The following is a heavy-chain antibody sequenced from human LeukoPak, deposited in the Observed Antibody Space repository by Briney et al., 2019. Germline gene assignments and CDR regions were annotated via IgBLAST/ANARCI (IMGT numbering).Heavy chain of an antibody. J-gene: IGHJ4*02. V-gene: IGHV1-8*01. CDR3: ARLSQTPAYYDTSVYYLGY. CDR2: MNPDTGNS. D-gene: IGHD3-22*01. CDR1: GYTFSSYD. Sequence: ASVKVSYKGSGYTFSSYDINWVRQATGQGLEWMGWMNPDTGNSGYAQKFQGRVTMTRDTSISTAYMELSSLGSEDTAVYYCARLSQTPAYYDTSVYYLGYWGQGTLVTVSS.